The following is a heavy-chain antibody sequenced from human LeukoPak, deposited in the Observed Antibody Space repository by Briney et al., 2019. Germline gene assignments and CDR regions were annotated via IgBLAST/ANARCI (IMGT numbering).Heavy chain of an antibody. D-gene: IGHD3-3*01. CDR1: GGTFISYA. Sequence: ASVKVSCKASGGTFISYAISWVRQAPGQGMEWMEGIIPIFGTANYAQKFQGRVTITADESTSTNYMELSSLRSEDTAVYYCARGLVWSGYLEYYFDYWGQGTLVTVSS. CDR2: IIPIFGTA. V-gene: IGHV1-69*13. J-gene: IGHJ4*02. CDR3: ARGLVWSGYLEYYFDY.